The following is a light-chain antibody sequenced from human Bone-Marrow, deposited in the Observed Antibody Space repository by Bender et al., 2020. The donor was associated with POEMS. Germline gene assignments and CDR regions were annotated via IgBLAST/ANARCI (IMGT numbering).Light chain of an antibody. CDR2: EVT. CDR3: AAWDDSLSGVL. CDR1: SSDVCGYNY. V-gene: IGLV2-14*01. Sequence: QSALTQPASVSGSPGQSITISCTGTSSDVCGYNYVSWYQHHPGKAPKLMIYEVTARPSGVPDRFSGSKSGNTASLTVSGLQAEDEADYYCAAWDDSLSGVLFGGGTKLTVL. J-gene: IGLJ3*02.